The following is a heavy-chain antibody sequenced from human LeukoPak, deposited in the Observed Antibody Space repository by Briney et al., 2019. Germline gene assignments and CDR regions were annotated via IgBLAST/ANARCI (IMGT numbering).Heavy chain of an antibody. V-gene: IGHV4-34*01. Sequence: SETLSLTCAVYGGSFSGYYWSWIRQPPGKGLEWIGEINHSGSTNYNPSLKSRVTISVDTSKNQFSLELSSVTAADTAVYYCARVGRPRGYIVVVPAAAYFDYWGQGTLVTVSS. D-gene: IGHD2-2*01. CDR2: INHSGST. CDR3: ARVGRPRGYIVVVPAAAYFDY. J-gene: IGHJ4*02. CDR1: GGSFSGYY.